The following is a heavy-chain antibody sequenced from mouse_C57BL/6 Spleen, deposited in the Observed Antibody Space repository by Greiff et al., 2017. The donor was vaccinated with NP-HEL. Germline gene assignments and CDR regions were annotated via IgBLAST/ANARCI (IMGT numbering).Heavy chain of an antibody. D-gene: IGHD1-1*01. CDR2: IDPENGDT. V-gene: IGHV14-4*01. CDR3: TTDYYGTSY. J-gene: IGHJ2*01. CDR1: GFNIKDDY. Sequence: EVKVVESGAELVRPGASVKLSCTASGFNIKDDYMHWVKQRPEQGLEWIGWIDPENGDTEYASKFQGKATITADTSSNTAYLQLSSLTSEDTAVYYCTTDYYGTSYWGQGTTLTVSS.